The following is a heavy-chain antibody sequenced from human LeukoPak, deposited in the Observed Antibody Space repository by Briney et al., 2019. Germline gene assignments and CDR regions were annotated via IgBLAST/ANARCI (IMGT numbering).Heavy chain of an antibody. CDR3: ARGPLGYYYDSSGYYSYYYYYYMDV. J-gene: IGHJ6*03. CDR2: MNPNSGNT. D-gene: IGHD3-22*01. CDR1: GYTFTSYD. Sequence: GASLKVSCKASGYTFTSYDINWVRQATGQGLEWMGWMNPNSGNTGYAQKFQGRVTMTRNTSISTAYMELSSLRSEDTAVYYCARGPLGYYYDSSGYYSYYYYYYMDVWGKGTTVTVSS. V-gene: IGHV1-8*01.